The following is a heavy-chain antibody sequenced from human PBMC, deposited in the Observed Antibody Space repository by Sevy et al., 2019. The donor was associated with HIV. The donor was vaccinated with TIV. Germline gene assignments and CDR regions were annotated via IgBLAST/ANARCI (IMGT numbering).Heavy chain of an antibody. CDR2: IKSKTDSGTR. D-gene: IGHD1-1*01. CDR1: GFTFSDAW. CDR3: ACGTGTSDFDH. Sequence: GGSLRLSCATSGFTFSDAWMNWVRQAPGKGLEWVARIKSKTDSGTRDFAAPVKGRFSISRDDSKNTVNLQMTSLKDEDTGVYFCACGTGTSDFDHWGQGTLVTVSS. V-gene: IGHV3-15*01. J-gene: IGHJ4*02.